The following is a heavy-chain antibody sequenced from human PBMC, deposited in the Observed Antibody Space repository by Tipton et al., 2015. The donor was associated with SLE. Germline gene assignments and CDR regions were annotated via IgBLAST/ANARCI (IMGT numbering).Heavy chain of an antibody. V-gene: IGHV4-59*01. Sequence: LRLSCAASGFTFDTYSMYWVRQAPGKGLEWIGYIYYSGSTNYNPSLKSRVTISVDTSKNQFSLKLSSVTAADTAVYYCARDRGRDWAVVVIGWFFDLWGRGTPVTVSS. CDR3: ARDRGRDWAVVVIGWFFDL. CDR1: GFTFDTYS. J-gene: IGHJ2*01. CDR2: IYYSGST. D-gene: IGHD3-22*01.